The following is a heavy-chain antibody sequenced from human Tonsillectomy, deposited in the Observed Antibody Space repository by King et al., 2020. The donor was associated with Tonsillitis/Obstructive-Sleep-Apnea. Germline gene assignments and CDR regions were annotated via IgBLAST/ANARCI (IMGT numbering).Heavy chain of an antibody. CDR2: ISYDGSNK. J-gene: IGHJ4*02. Sequence: VQLVESGGGVVQPGRSLRLSCAASGFTFSTYAMHWVRQAPGKGLEWVAVISYDGSNKYYADSVKGRFTISRDNSKNTLYLQMNSLRAEDTAVYYCARDGHGSGTEALYYFDYWGQGILVTVSS. D-gene: IGHD3-10*01. CDR3: ARDGHGSGTEALYYFDY. V-gene: IGHV3-30*04. CDR1: GFTFSTYA.